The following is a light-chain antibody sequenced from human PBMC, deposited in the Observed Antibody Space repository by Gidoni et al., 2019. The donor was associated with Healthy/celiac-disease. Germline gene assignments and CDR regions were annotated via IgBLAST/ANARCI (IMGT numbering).Light chain of an antibody. CDR1: QSVSSSY. CDR3: QQYGSSPRT. J-gene: IGKJ1*01. V-gene: IGKV3-20*01. Sequence: EIVLTQSPGTLSVSPGETATLSCRASQSVSSSYLAWYQQTTGQAPRLLIYGSSSSATDIPDRFSGSGSGTDFTLTISRLEPEDFAVYYCQQYGSSPRTFAQGAKVEIK. CDR2: GSS.